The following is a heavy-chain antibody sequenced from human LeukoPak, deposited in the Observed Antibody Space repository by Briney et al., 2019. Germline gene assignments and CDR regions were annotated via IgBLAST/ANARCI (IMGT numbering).Heavy chain of an antibody. CDR1: GYSFTSYW. J-gene: IGHJ5*02. V-gene: IGHV5-51*01. CDR2: IYPGDSDT. D-gene: IGHD2-2*01. CDR3: ARLLGYCSSTSCYGLWFDP. Sequence: GESLKISCKGSGYSFTSYWTGWVRQMPGKGLEWMGIIYPGDSDTRYSPSFQGQVTISADKSISTAYLQWSSLKASDTAMYYCARLLGYCSSTSCYGLWFDPWGQGTLVTVSS.